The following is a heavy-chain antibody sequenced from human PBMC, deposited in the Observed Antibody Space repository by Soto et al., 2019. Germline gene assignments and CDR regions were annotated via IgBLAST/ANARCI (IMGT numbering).Heavy chain of an antibody. Sequence: EVQLLESGGGLVQPGGSLRLSCAASGFTFSSYAMSWVRQAQGKGLEWVSAISGSGGSTYYADSVKGRFTISRDNSKNTLYLQMNSLRAEDTAVYYCAKEEGIQLWLNIHFASWGQGTLVTVSS. CDR2: ISGSGGST. CDR1: GFTFSSYA. J-gene: IGHJ4*02. V-gene: IGHV3-23*01. CDR3: AKEEGIQLWLNIHFAS. D-gene: IGHD5-18*01.